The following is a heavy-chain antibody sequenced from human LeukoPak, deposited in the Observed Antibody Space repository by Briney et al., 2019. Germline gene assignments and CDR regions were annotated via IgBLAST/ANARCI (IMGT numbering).Heavy chain of an antibody. CDR1: GFTFDDYA. Sequence: GGSLRLSCTASGFTFDDYAMHWVRKAQGPGLEWVSGIRWNSGSRGYADSVKGRVTIFRDNGKNSLDLQMDSLRAEGMALYYCAKESAIGYFDYWGQGTLVSVSS. CDR3: AKESAIGYFDY. CDR2: IRWNSGSR. D-gene: IGHD2-2*02. J-gene: IGHJ4*02. V-gene: IGHV3-9*03.